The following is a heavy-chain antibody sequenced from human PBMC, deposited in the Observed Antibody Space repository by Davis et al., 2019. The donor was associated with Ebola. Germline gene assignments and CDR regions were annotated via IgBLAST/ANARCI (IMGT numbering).Heavy chain of an antibody. CDR1: GYTFTSYG. D-gene: IGHD3-3*01. J-gene: IGHJ4*02. CDR3: ARASLLYDFWSGQTDY. V-gene: IGHV1-8*02. CDR2: MNPNSGNT. Sequence: ASVKVSCKASGYTFTSYGISWVRQAPGQGLEWMGWMNPNSGNTGYAQKFQGRVTMTRNTSMSTAYMELSSLRSEDTAVYYCARASLLYDFWSGQTDYWGQGTLVTVSS.